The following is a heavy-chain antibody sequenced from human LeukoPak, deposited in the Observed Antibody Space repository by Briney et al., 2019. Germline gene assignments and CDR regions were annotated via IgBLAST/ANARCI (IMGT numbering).Heavy chain of an antibody. CDR3: ARPPLAAPYAFDI. V-gene: IGHV5-51*01. CDR1: GYSFTTYW. Sequence: GESLKISCKGSGYSFTTYWIGWVRQMPGKGLEWMGIIYPGDSDTRYSPSFQGQVTISADKSISTAYLQWSSLKASDTAMYYCARPPLAAPYAFDIWGQGTMVTVSS. CDR2: IYPGDSDT. J-gene: IGHJ3*02. D-gene: IGHD6-13*01.